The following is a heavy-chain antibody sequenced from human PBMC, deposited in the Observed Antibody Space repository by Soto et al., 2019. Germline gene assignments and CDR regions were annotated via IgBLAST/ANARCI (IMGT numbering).Heavy chain of an antibody. D-gene: IGHD1-1*01. CDR1: GYSITNNG. J-gene: IGHJ4*02. V-gene: IGHV3-33*06. CDR3: GKDIRSGSIDY. CDR2: IWAHGTDQ. Sequence: QVRLVQSGGGVVQPGRSLTLSCAASGYSITNNGMHWVRQAPGKGLEWVALIWAHGTDQYYADSVKGRFTVSRDTSTNTVDVQMNSLRAEDTARYYCGKDIRSGSIDYWGQGTLVTVSS.